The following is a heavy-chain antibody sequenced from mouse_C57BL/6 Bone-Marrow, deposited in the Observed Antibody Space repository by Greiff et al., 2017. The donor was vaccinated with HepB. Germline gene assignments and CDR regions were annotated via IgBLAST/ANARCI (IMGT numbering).Heavy chain of an antibody. Sequence: EVKLVESGGGLVKPGGSLKLSCAASGFTFSSYAMSWVRQTPEKRLEWVATISDGGSYTYYPDNVKGRFTISRDNAKNNLYLQMSHLKSEDTAMYYCARGSTTVVAHYYAMDYWGQGTSVTVSS. J-gene: IGHJ4*01. CDR3: ARGSTTVVAHYYAMDY. D-gene: IGHD1-1*01. CDR2: ISDGGSYT. CDR1: GFTFSSYA. V-gene: IGHV5-4*03.